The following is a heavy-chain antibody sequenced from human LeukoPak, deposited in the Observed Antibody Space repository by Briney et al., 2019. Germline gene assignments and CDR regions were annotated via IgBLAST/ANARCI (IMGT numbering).Heavy chain of an antibody. D-gene: IGHD4-17*01. J-gene: IGHJ4*02. CDR2: INPKTGGT. CDR3: ARNRYGDYTPDY. V-gene: IGHV1-2*02. CDR1: GYTFTGYY. Sequence: ASVKVSCKASGYTFTGYYMHWVRQAPGQGLEWMGWINPKTGGTNYAQKFRGRVTMTRDTSISTAYMEPSRVRSDDTAVYYCARNRYGDYTPDYWGQGTLVTVSS.